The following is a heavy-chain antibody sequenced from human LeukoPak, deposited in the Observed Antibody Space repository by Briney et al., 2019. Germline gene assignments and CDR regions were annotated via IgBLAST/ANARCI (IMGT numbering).Heavy chain of an antibody. CDR1: GFTFSSYG. D-gene: IGHD2-2*01. CDR3: AKPYCSSTSCYDAFDI. V-gene: IGHV3-30*18. J-gene: IGHJ3*02. Sequence: GGSLRLSCAASGFTFSSYGMHWVRQAPGKGLEWVAVISYDGSNKYYADSVKGRFNISRDNSKKTLYLQMNSLRAEDTAVYYCAKPYCSSTSCYDAFDIWGQGTMVTVSS. CDR2: ISYDGSNK.